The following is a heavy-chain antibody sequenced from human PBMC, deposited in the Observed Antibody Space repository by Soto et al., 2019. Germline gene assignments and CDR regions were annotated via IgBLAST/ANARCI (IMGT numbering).Heavy chain of an antibody. D-gene: IGHD3-9*01. CDR2: IWYDGSNK. CDR3: ARDYDILTGPDY. J-gene: IGHJ4*02. Sequence: PGGSLRLSCAASGFTFSSYGMHWVRQAPGKGLEWVAVIWYDGSNKYYADSVKGRFTISRDNSKNTLYLRMNSLRAEDTAVYYCARDYDILTGPDYWGQGTLVTVSS. V-gene: IGHV3-33*01. CDR1: GFTFSSYG.